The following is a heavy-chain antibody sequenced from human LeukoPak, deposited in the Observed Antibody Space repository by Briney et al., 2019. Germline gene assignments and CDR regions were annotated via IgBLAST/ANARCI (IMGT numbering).Heavy chain of an antibody. J-gene: IGHJ4*02. V-gene: IGHV1-2*02. CDR2: INPNSGGT. Sequence: GASVKVSCKASGYTFTGYYMHWVRQAPGQGLEWMGWINPNSGGTNYAQKFQDRVTMTRDTSISTAYMELSRLRSDDTAVYYCARAEVVTVTFDYWGQGTLVTVSS. D-gene: IGHD4-17*01. CDR1: GYTFTGYY. CDR3: ARAEVVTVTFDY.